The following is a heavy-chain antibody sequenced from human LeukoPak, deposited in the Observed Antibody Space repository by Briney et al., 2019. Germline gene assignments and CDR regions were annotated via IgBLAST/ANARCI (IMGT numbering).Heavy chain of an antibody. V-gene: IGHV3-23*01. CDR1: GFTFSSYS. Sequence: QPGGSLRLPCAASGFTFSSYSMSWVSQAPGKGLEWVSAISGSGGSTYYADSVKGRFTISRDNSKNTLYLQMNSLRAEDTAVYYCANEGWTYYYYGMDVWGQGATVTVSS. CDR2: ISGSGGST. J-gene: IGHJ6*02. CDR3: ANEGWTYYYYGMDV. D-gene: IGHD3/OR15-3a*01.